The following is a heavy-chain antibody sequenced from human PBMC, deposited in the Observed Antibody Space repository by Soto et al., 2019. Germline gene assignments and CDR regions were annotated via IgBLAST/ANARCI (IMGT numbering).Heavy chain of an antibody. CDR2: ISFAGSNK. D-gene: IGHD3-22*01. CDR3: ARDPLITMIVVVTCFGY. J-gene: IGHJ4*02. V-gene: IGHV3-30-3*01. CDR1: GFTFSSYA. Sequence: GGSLRLSCAASGFTFSSYAMHWVGKAPGKGLERVAVISFAGSNKYYADSVKGRFTISRDNSKNTLYLQMNSLRAEDTVVYYCARDPLITMIVVVTCFGYWGQGALVTVSS.